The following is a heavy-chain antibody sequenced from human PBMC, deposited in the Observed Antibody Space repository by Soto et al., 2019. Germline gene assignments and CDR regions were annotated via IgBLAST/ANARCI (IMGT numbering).Heavy chain of an antibody. D-gene: IGHD5-12*01. Sequence: GASVKVSCKASGFTFTTSAMQWVRQARGQRLEWIGWIVVGSGNTNYAQKFQERVTITRDMSTSTAYMELSSLRSEDTAVYYCAAGTVDKQTTLDFDYWGQGTLVTVSS. CDR3: AAGTVDKQTTLDFDY. V-gene: IGHV1-58*02. J-gene: IGHJ4*02. CDR1: GFTFTTSA. CDR2: IVVGSGNT.